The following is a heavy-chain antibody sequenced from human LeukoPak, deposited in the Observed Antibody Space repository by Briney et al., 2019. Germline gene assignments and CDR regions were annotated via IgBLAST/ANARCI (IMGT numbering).Heavy chain of an antibody. V-gene: IGHV4-59*01. J-gene: IGHJ2*01. D-gene: IGHD3-22*01. CDR1: GGSISSYF. Sequence: PSETLSLTCTVSGGSISSYFWSWIRQPPGKGLEWIGYNDNRGSTNYNPSLKNRVSISVDPSKKQFSLKVTSVTAADTAKYYCARVTRRGDSSGFYSDYWYFDVWGRGALVTVSS. CDR3: ARVTRRGDSSGFYSDYWYFDV. CDR2: NDNRGST.